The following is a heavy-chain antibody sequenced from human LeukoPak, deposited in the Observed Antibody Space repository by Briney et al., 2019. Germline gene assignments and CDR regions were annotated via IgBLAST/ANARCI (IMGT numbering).Heavy chain of an antibody. CDR3: AREKEQQLYYYYMDV. J-gene: IGHJ6*03. CDR2: IYHSGIT. CDR1: GGSISSSNW. V-gene: IGHV4-4*02. Sequence: SGTLSLTCAVSGGSISSSNWWSWVRQPPGKGLEWIGEIYHSGITNYNPSLKSRVTISVDKSKNQFSLKLSSVTAADTAVYYCAREKEQQLYYYYMDVWGKGTTVTVSS. D-gene: IGHD6-13*01.